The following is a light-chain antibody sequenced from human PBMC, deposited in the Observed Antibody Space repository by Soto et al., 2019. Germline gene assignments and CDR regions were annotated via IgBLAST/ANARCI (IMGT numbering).Light chain of an antibody. CDR3: QQSYSTLQT. V-gene: IGKV1-5*01. J-gene: IGKJ1*01. Sequence: DIQMTQSPSTLSASVWDRVTITSRASQSISSWLAWYQQKPGKAPKLLIYDASSLESGVPSRFSGSGSGTEFTLTISSLQPDDFATYYCQQSYSTLQTFGQGTKVDIK. CDR1: QSISSW. CDR2: DAS.